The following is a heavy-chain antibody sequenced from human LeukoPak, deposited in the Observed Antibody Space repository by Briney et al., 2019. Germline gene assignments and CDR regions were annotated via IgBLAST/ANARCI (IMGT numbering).Heavy chain of an antibody. CDR1: GGSISSSSYY. D-gene: IGHD5-18*01. CDR2: IYYSGST. Sequence: PSETLSLTCTVSGGSISSSSYYWGWIRQPPGKELEWIGSIYYSGSTYYNPSLKSRVTISVDTSKNQFSLKLSSVTAADTAVYYCARPRRTAMVTSFDYWGQGTLVTVSS. CDR3: ARPRRTAMVTSFDY. J-gene: IGHJ4*02. V-gene: IGHV4-39*01.